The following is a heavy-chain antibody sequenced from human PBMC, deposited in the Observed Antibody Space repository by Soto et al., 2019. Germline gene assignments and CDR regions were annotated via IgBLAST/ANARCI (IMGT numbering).Heavy chain of an antibody. J-gene: IGHJ4*02. Sequence: QVQLQAACPGLLKPSQTLSLNCTFCGGSISSGDYYWSWIRQPPGKGLGRHVYICYSGSTYYKPSLKSRVKISVDTSKNPFSLKLNSVTAADTAVYYCATYTDMAPTFDYWGQGTLVTVSS. D-gene: IGHD3-16*01. CDR1: GGSISSGDYY. CDR3: ATYTDMAPTFDY. CDR2: ICYSGST. V-gene: IGHV4-30-4*01.